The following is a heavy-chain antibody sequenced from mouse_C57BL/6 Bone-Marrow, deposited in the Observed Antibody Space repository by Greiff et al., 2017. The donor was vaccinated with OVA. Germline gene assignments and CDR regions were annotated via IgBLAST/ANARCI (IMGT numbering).Heavy chain of an antibody. CDR1: GYSFTSYY. D-gene: IGHD2-4*01. CDR3: ARGNYDYVFAY. J-gene: IGHJ3*01. CDR2: IYPGSGNT. Sequence: VQLQQSGPELVKPGASVKISCKASGYSFTSYYIHWVKQRPGQGLEWIGWIYPGSGNTKYNEKFKGKATLTADTSSSTAYMQLSSLTSEDSAVYYCARGNYDYVFAYWGQGTLVTVSA. V-gene: IGHV1-66*01.